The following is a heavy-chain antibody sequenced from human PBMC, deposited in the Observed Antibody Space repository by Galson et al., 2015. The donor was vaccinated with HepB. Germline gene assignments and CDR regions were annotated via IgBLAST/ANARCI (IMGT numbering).Heavy chain of an antibody. Sequence: SVKVSCKASGYTFTSYPMHWVRQAPGQRLEWMGWINADNGNTKYSQKFQGRVTITRDTSASTAYMELSSLTSEDTAVYYCARLYGSGRGADYWGQGTLVTVSS. V-gene: IGHV1-3*01. CDR2: INADNGNT. CDR3: ARLYGSGRGADY. D-gene: IGHD3-10*01. CDR1: GYTFTSYP. J-gene: IGHJ4*02.